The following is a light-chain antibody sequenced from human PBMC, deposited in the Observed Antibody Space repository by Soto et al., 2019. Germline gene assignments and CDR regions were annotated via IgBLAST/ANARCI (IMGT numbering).Light chain of an antibody. CDR1: SSDVGTYNY. Sequence: QSVLTQPRSVSGSLGQSVTISCTGTSSDVGTYNYVSWYQQHPGKAPKVMIYDVSERPSGVPDRFSGSKCGNTASLTISGLQAEDEADYYCCSYAGSPRYVLGTGTKLTVL. CDR3: CSYAGSPRYV. V-gene: IGLV2-11*01. CDR2: DVS. J-gene: IGLJ1*01.